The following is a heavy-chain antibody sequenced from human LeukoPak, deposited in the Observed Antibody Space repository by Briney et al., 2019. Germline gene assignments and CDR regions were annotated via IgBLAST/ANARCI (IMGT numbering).Heavy chain of an antibody. D-gene: IGHD3-10*01. CDR2: IYPGDSDT. J-gene: IGHJ5*02. Sequence: GESLQISCKGSGYSFTSYWIGWVRRMPGKGLEWMGIIYPGDSDTRYSPSFQGQVTISADKSISTAYLQWSSLKASDTAMYYCARSTMVRGVISWFDPWGQGTLVTVSS. CDR3: ARSTMVRGVISWFDP. V-gene: IGHV5-51*01. CDR1: GYSFTSYW.